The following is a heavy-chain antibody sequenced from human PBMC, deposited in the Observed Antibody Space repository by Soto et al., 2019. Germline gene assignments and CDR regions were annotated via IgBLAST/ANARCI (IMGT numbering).Heavy chain of an antibody. D-gene: IGHD1-1*01. CDR1: GGSMKSFF. Sequence: SETLSLTCTVSGGSMKSFFWSWIRQSPGKGLEWIGYIPYNGGPTYTPSLKSRVTIAIDTSRNQFSLRLTSVTTADTAVYYCAASQMGLISVLGTWGQGIQVTVSS. CDR3: AASQMGLISVLGT. J-gene: IGHJ4*02. CDR2: IPYNGGP. V-gene: IGHV4-59*01.